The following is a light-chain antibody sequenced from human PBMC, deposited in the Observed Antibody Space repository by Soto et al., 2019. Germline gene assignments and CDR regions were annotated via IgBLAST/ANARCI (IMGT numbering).Light chain of an antibody. Sequence: EVMLTQTPDSLSLSPGERATLSCTASQSVHSSYLAWFQHKAGQGPRLLIYGASTRATGVPDRFSGSGSGTDFTLTISRLEPEDSAVYFCQQYGSSPRSFGQGTRVEVK. V-gene: IGKV3-20*01. CDR3: QQYGSSPRS. CDR1: QSVHSSY. J-gene: IGKJ1*01. CDR2: GAS.